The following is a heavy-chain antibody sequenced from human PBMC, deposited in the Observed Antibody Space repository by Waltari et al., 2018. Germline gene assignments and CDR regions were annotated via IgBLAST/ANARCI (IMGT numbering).Heavy chain of an antibody. D-gene: IGHD6-6*01. CDR1: GFTFDDYT. CDR2: ISWDGGST. CDR3: AKVHSSSDYYYMDV. V-gene: IGHV3-43*01. J-gene: IGHJ6*03. Sequence: EVQLVESGGVVVQPGGSLRLSCAASGFTFDDYTMHWVRHAPGKGLEWVSLISWDGGSTYYADSVKGRFTISRDNSKNSLYLQMNSLRTEDTALYYCAKVHSSSDYYYMDVWGKGTTVTVSS.